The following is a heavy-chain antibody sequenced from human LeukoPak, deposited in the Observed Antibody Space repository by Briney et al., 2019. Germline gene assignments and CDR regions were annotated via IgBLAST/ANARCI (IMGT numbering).Heavy chain of an antibody. CDR1: GFTIGPYA. D-gene: IGHD2/OR15-2a*01. Sequence: GGSLRLSCAASGFTIGPYAMYWVRQGPGRGLERVSVIKADGSGTFYADSVRGQFTTSRDNSKNSLYLQMNSLTSEDTALYYCATWAFYHNLDVWGQGTTVIVSS. CDR3: ATWAFYHNLDV. CDR2: IKADGSGT. V-gene: IGHV3-43*02. J-gene: IGHJ6*02.